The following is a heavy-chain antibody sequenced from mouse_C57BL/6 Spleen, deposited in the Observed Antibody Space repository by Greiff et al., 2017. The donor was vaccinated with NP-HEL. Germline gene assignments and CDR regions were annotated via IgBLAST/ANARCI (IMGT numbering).Heavy chain of an antibody. V-gene: IGHV1-42*01. CDR2: INPSTGGT. Sequence: VQLQQSGPELVKPGASVKISCKASGYSFTGYYMNWVKQSPEKSLEWIGEINPSTGGTTYNQKFKAKATLTVDKSSSTAYMQLKSLTSEDSAVYYCARRDYDYVDYWGQGTTLTVSS. CDR3: ARRDYDYVDY. CDR1: GYSFTGYY. D-gene: IGHD2-4*01. J-gene: IGHJ2*01.